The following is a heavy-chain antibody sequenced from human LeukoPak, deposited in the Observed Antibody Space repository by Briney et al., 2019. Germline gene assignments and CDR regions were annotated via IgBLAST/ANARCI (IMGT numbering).Heavy chain of an antibody. V-gene: IGHV3-21*01. CDR3: ARVSGYYDSSGYYDY. Sequence: GGSLRLSCAASGFTFSSYNMNWVRQAPGKGLEWVSSISSSSSYTFYADSVKGRFTISRDNAKNSLYLQMNSLRAEDTAVYYCARVSGYYDSSGYYDYWGQGTLVTVSS. D-gene: IGHD3-22*01. CDR2: ISSSSSYT. J-gene: IGHJ4*02. CDR1: GFTFSSYN.